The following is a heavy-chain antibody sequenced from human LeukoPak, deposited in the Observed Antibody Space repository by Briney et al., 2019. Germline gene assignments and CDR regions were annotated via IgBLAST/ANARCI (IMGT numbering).Heavy chain of an antibody. D-gene: IGHD2-2*01. CDR1: GFSFSDYW. CDR3: ARVQAAVPAVFDCFDY. J-gene: IGHJ4*02. Sequence: GGSLRLSCAASGFSFSDYWMRWVRQAPGKGLEWVANISPDGSDKYYVDSVKGRFSVSRDNAKNSLYLQMNSLRAEDTAVYFCARVQAAVPAVFDCFDYWGQGTLVTVSS. CDR2: ISPDGSDK. V-gene: IGHV3-7*01.